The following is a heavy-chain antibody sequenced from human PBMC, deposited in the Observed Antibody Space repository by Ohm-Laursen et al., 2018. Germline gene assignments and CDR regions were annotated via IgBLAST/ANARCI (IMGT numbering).Heavy chain of an antibody. D-gene: IGHD4-17*01. Sequence: TLSLTCTVSGGSISSYYWSWIRQPAGKGLEWIGRIYANGSTNYNPSLKSRVTMSVDTSKSQFSLKLSSVTAADTAVYYCARVGAYGDPEFDYWGQGALVTVSS. CDR2: IYANGST. CDR3: ARVGAYGDPEFDY. CDR1: GGSISSYY. V-gene: IGHV4-4*07. J-gene: IGHJ4*02.